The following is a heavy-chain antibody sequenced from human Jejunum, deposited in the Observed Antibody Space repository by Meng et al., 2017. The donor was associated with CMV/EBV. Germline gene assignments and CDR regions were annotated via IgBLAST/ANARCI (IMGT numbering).Heavy chain of an antibody. CDR3: ARARGKQLGLFDY. J-gene: IGHJ4*02. CDR2: IYYSGNT. Sequence: VPGGSISTYYWSWIRQPPGKGLEWIGYIYYSGNTNYNPSLKSRATISVDTSKNQFSLKLISVTAADTALYYCARARGKQLGLFDYWGQGTLVTVSS. CDR1: GGSISTYY. D-gene: IGHD6-6*01. V-gene: IGHV4-59*01.